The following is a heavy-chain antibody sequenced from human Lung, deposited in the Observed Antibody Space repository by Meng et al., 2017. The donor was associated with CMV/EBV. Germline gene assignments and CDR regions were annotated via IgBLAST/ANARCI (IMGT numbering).Heavy chain of an antibody. CDR1: GFTLSNYR. CDR3: AREKAGTRHFDY. Sequence: ESXKISXAASGFTLSNYRMHWVRQPPGKGLVWVSRINSDGSNTTYADFVKGRFTISRDNAKNTLYVQMNSLTVEDTAVYYCAREKAGTRHFDYWGQGTLVTVSS. V-gene: IGHV3-74*03. J-gene: IGHJ4*02. CDR2: INSDGSNT. D-gene: IGHD6-19*01.